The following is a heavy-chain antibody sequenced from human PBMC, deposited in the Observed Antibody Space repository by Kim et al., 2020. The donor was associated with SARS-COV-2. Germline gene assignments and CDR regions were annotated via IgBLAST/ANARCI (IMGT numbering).Heavy chain of an antibody. D-gene: IGHD5-18*01. J-gene: IGHJ6*02. V-gene: IGHV1-69*13. CDR3: ALDHDSQSWIQLWTYYYYYGMDV. CDR1: GGTFSSYA. CDR2: IIPIFGTA. Sequence: SVKVSCKASGGTFSSYAISWVRQAPGQGLEWMGGIIPIFGTANYAQKFQGRVTITADESTSTAYMELSSLRSEDTAVYYCALDHDSQSWIQLWTYYYYYGMDVWGQGTTVTVSS.